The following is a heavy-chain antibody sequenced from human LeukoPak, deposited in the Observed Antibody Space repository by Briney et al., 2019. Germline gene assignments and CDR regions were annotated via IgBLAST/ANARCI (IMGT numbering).Heavy chain of an antibody. CDR3: ARDRCGGSCYSWDY. Sequence: GGSLRLSCAASGFIFSSYGMHWVRQAPGKGLEWVAVIWYDGSNEYYADSVKGRFTISRDNSKDTLYLQMNSLRVGDTAVYFCARDRCGGSCYSWDYWGQGALVTVSS. V-gene: IGHV3-33*01. J-gene: IGHJ4*02. CDR1: GFIFSSYG. CDR2: IWYDGSNE. D-gene: IGHD2-15*01.